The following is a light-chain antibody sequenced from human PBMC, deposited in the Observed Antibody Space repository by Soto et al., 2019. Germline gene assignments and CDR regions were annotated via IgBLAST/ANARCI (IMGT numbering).Light chain of an antibody. Sequence: DIQMTQSPSTLSASVGDRVTITCRASQGISSWMAWYQQKPGRAPKLLIFDASNLESGVPSRFSGSGFGKEFTLTISSLQPDDFATYFCQRRGTFGQGTKVEIK. J-gene: IGKJ1*01. V-gene: IGKV1-5*01. CDR2: DAS. CDR3: QRRGT. CDR1: QGISSW.